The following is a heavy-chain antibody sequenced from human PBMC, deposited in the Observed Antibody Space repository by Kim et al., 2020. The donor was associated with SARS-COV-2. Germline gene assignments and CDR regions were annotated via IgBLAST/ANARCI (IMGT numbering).Heavy chain of an antibody. CDR3: ARPPSYYGSGSYFRDYYYYGMDV. CDR2: IIPIFGTA. Sequence: SVNVSCKASGGIFSSYAISWVRQAPGQGLEWMGGIIPIFGTANYAQKFQGRVTITADESTSTAYMELSSLRSEDTAVYYCARPPSYYGSGSYFRDYYYYGMDVWGQGTTVTVSS. V-gene: IGHV1-69*13. J-gene: IGHJ6*02. CDR1: GGIFSSYA. D-gene: IGHD3-10*01.